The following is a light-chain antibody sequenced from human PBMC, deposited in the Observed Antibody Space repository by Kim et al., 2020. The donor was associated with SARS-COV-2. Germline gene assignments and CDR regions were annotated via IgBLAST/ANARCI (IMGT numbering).Light chain of an antibody. CDR2: VAS. Sequence: EIVMTQSPATLSVSPGERATLSCRASQSVGTNLVWYQQKPGQAPRLLISVASFRAAGIPDRFSGSESGTEFTLTISSLQSEDFAVYYCQQYNKRPVTFGGGTKVDIK. CDR3: QQYNKRPVT. CDR1: QSVGTN. J-gene: IGKJ4*01. V-gene: IGKV3-15*01.